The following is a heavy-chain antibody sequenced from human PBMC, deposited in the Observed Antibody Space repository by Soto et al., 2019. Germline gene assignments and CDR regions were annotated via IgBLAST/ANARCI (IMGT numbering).Heavy chain of an antibody. V-gene: IGHV3-11*01. CDR1: GFTFSDYY. CDR2: ISSRSNTI. CDR3: ASGTNGAFFVY. J-gene: IGHJ4*02. Sequence: QVQLVESGGGLVKPGGSLRLSCAASGFTFSDYYMSWIRQAPGKGLEWVSYISSRSNTIFYADSVKGRFTISRDNVKNSLYLQMNSLRAEDTAVYYCASGTNGAFFVYWGQGILVTVSS. D-gene: IGHD2-8*01.